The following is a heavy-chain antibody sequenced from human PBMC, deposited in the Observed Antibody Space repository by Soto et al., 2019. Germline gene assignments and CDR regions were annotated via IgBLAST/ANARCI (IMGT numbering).Heavy chain of an antibody. J-gene: IGHJ4*02. D-gene: IGHD3-3*01. CDR3: AKVTAPKTYYDFWSGYSGFDY. Sequence: GGSLRLSCAASEFSFSDYWMAWVRQAPGKGLEWVANLDQGGGEKHYVDSVKGRFTISRDNAKNSLYLQMNSLRAEDTAVYYCAKVTAPKTYYDFWSGYSGFDYWGQGTLVTVSS. CDR1: EFSFSDYW. CDR2: LDQGGGEK. V-gene: IGHV3-7*05.